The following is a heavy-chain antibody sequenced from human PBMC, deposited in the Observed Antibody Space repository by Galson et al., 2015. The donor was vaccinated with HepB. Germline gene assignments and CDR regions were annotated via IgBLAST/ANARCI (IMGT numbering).Heavy chain of an antibody. D-gene: IGHD6-13*01. CDR3: ARDGDGNGGGSTWFKLDY. CDR2: ISTYNDDT. V-gene: IGHV1-18*01. Sequence: SVKVSCKASGYTFTSYGISWVRQAPGQGLEWMGWISTYNDDTNYAQKLQGRVTMTTDTSTSTSYMELRSLRSDDTAVYYCARDGDGNGGGSTWFKLDYWGQGTLVTVSS. J-gene: IGHJ4*02. CDR1: GYTFTSYG.